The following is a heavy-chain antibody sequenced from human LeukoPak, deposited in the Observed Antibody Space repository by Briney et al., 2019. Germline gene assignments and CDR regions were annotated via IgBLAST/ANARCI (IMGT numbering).Heavy chain of an antibody. D-gene: IGHD6-25*01. Sequence: PGGSLRLSCAASGFTFSDYYMSWIRQPPGKGLEWISYISSSSSYKNYADSVKGRFTISRDNAKNSLYLQMNSLRAEDTAVYYCARERRVSGFDYWGQGTLVTVSS. V-gene: IGHV3-11*05. CDR1: GFTFSDYY. CDR3: ARERRVSGFDY. J-gene: IGHJ4*02. CDR2: ISSSSSYK.